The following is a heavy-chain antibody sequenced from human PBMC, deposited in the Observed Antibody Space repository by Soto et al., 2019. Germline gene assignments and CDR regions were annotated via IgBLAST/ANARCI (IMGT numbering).Heavy chain of an antibody. J-gene: IGHJ5*02. CDR2: IYYSGST. CDR3: ARRAAYCGGDCYNNWFDP. Sequence: PSETLSLTCTVSGGSISSSYYWGWTRQPPGKGLEWIGSIYYSGSTYYNPSLKSRVTISVDTSKNQFSLKLSSVTAADTAVYYCARRAAYCGGDCYNNWFDPCGQGTLVTVSS. V-gene: IGHV4-39*01. D-gene: IGHD2-21*02. CDR1: GGSISSSYY.